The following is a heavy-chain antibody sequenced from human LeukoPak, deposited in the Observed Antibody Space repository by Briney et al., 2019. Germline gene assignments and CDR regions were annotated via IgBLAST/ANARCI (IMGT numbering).Heavy chain of an antibody. Sequence: PGGSLRLSCAASGFTFSSYAMHWVRQAPGKGLEYVSAISSNGGSTYYANSVKGRFTISRDNSKNTLYLQMGSLRAEDMAVYYCARGSEGSCSSTSCPRYFQHWGQGTLVTVSS. J-gene: IGHJ1*01. CDR3: ARGSEGSCSSTSCPRYFQH. V-gene: IGHV3-64*01. CDR2: ISSNGGST. CDR1: GFTFSSYA. D-gene: IGHD2-2*01.